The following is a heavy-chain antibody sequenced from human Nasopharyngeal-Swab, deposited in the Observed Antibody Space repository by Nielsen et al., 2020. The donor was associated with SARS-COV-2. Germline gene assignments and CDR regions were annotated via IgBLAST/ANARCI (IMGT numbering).Heavy chain of an antibody. J-gene: IGHJ4*02. CDR3: AREGTGGGYAY. V-gene: IGHV4-59*01. CDR1: GGSISSYY. Sequence: SETLSLTCTVSGGSISSYYWSWIRQPPGKGLEWIGYIYYSGSTNYNPSLKSRVTISVDTSKNQFSLKLSSVTAAATAVYYCAREGTGGGYAYWGQGTLVTVSS. D-gene: IGHD2-15*01. CDR2: IYYSGST.